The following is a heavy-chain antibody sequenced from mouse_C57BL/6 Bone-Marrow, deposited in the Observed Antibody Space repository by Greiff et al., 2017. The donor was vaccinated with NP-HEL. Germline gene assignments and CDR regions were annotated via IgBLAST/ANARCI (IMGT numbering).Heavy chain of an antibody. V-gene: IGHV5-9-1*02. CDR2: ISSGGDYI. CDR1: GFTFSSYA. D-gene: IGHD1-1*01. Sequence: EVQVVESGEGLVKPGGSLKLSCVASGFTFSSYAMSWVRQTPEKRLEWVAYISSGGDYIYYADTVKGRFTISRDNARNTLYLQMSSLKSEDTAMYYCTRENYGSSFDYWGQGTTLTVSS. CDR3: TRENYGSSFDY. J-gene: IGHJ2*01.